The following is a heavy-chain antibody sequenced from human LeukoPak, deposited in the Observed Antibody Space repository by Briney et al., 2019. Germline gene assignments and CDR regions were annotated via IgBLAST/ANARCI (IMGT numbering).Heavy chain of an antibody. CDR1: GFTFDKYF. J-gene: IGHJ4*02. V-gene: IGHV3-21*03. CDR2: ISGTGTYI. D-gene: IGHD5-24*01. Sequence: PGGSLRLPCATSGFTFDKYFIHWVRQAPGKGPDWVSSISGTGTYIDYADSVKGRFTISRDNANNSLYLQMNSLRVDDTAVYYCVRDHQLRDPGCWGQGTLVAVSS. CDR3: VRDHQLRDPGC.